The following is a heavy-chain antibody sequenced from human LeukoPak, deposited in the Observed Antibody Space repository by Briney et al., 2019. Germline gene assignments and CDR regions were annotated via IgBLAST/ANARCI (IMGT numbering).Heavy chain of an antibody. CDR1: GSNFSSYW. CDR3: STYQGDYGSGSCDF. D-gene: IGHD3-10*01. Sequence: GESLKISCKVSGSNFSSYWVAWVRQMPGKGLEWVGIIYPGDSETRYSPSFQGQVTISADKSIGTAYLQWTNLKASDTAMYYCSTYQGDYGSGSCDFWGQGTPVTVPS. J-gene: IGHJ4*02. V-gene: IGHV5-51*01. CDR2: IYPGDSET.